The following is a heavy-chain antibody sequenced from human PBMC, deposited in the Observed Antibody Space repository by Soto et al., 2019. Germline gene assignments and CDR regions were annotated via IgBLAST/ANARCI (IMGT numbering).Heavy chain of an antibody. V-gene: IGHV4-39*01. CDR3: ARRVGSCSGTSCNGWFDP. D-gene: IGHD2-2*01. J-gene: IGHJ5*02. Sequence: SATLSLTCTASGVSISKTTSYWGWIPQPPGKGLVWIGTIDHSGSTYYNPAGMSRVTLAIDKSKNQFSRKLNSVTAADTAVYDCARRVGSCSGTSCNGWFDPWGQGTLVTVSS. CDR1: GVSISKTTSY. CDR2: IDHSGST.